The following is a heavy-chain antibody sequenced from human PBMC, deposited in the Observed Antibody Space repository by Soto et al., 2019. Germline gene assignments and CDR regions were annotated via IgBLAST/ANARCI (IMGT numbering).Heavy chain of an antibody. CDR1: GFMFDNYA. CDR3: AKGRYFDTSGGCANY. D-gene: IGHD3-22*01. Sequence: EVKLLESGGGLVPPGASARLSCITSGFMFDNYAMSWVRRSPGRGLEWVAAISGSGHGTVYTQSVQGRFIISRDKSKKTLFLQMNNLRDEDTAVYYCAKGRYFDTSGGCANYWGLGTLVSVSA. V-gene: IGHV3-23*01. CDR2: ISGSGHGT. J-gene: IGHJ4*02.